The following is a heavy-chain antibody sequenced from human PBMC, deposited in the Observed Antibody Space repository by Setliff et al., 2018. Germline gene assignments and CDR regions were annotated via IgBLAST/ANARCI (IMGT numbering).Heavy chain of an antibody. V-gene: IGHV3-7*01. CDR1: GFTFSSYW. D-gene: IGHD3-16*01. J-gene: IGHJ4*02. CDR3: ARDGGEY. CDR2: IKQDGSEK. Sequence: LRLSCVVSGFTFSSYWMSWVRQAPGKGLEWVANIKQDGSEKYYVDSVKGRFTISRNNAKNSLYLQMNSLRAEDTAVYYCARDGGEYWGQGTLVTVSS.